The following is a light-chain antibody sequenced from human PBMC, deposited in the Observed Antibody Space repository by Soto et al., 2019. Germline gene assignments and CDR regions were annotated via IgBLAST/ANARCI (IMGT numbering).Light chain of an antibody. V-gene: IGLV2-14*03. Sequence: QSVLTQPASVSGSPGQSISISCTGTSLDIGTYNYVSWYQRHPGKAPKLIIYDVSNRPSGVSNRFSGSKSGNTASLTISGLQAEDEADYYCSSYISTSTLVAFGGGTQLTVL. CDR1: SLDIGTYNY. CDR2: DVS. CDR3: SSYISTSTLVA. J-gene: IGLJ2*01.